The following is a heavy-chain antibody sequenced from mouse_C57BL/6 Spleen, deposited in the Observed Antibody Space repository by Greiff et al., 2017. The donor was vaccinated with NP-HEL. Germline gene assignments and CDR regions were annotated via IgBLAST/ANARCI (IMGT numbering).Heavy chain of an antibody. Sequence: EVQLQQSGTVLARPGASVKMSCKTSGYTFTSYWMHWVKQRPGQGLEWIGAIYPGHSDTSYNQKFKGKAKLTAVTSASTAYMELSSLTNEDSAVYYCTRSYYYGSSYDWYFDVWGTGTTVTVSS. D-gene: IGHD1-1*01. J-gene: IGHJ1*03. V-gene: IGHV1-5*01. CDR2: IYPGHSDT. CDR1: GYTFTSYW. CDR3: TRSYYYGSSYDWYFDV.